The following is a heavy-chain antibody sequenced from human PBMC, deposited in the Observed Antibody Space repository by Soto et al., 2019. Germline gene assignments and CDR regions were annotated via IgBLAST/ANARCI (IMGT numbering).Heavy chain of an antibody. Sequence: SETLSLTCTVSGGSISSSSYYWGWIRQPPGKGLEWIGSIYYSGSTYYNPSLKSRVTISVDTSKNQFSLKLSSVTAADTAVYYCARHWAIFGVVTHYYYYYGMDVWGQGTTVTVSS. CDR1: GGSISSSSYY. CDR2: IYYSGST. CDR3: ARHWAIFGVVTHYYYYYGMDV. V-gene: IGHV4-39*01. D-gene: IGHD3-3*01. J-gene: IGHJ6*02.